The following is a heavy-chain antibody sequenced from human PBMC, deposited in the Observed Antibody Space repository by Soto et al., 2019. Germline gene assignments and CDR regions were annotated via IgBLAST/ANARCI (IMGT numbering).Heavy chain of an antibody. D-gene: IGHD5-18*01. Sequence: GGSLRLSCAASGFTFDDYTMHWVRQAPGKGLEWVSLISWDGGSTYYADSVKGRFTISRDNSKNSLYLQMNSLRTEDTALYYCAKDIISGGTAMAIYYYYGMDVWGQGTTVTVSS. CDR1: GFTFDDYT. CDR3: AKDIISGGTAMAIYYYYGMDV. CDR2: ISWDGGST. V-gene: IGHV3-43*01. J-gene: IGHJ6*02.